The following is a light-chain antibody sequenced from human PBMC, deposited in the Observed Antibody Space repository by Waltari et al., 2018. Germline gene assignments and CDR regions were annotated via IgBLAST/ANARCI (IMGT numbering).Light chain of an antibody. V-gene: IGLV2-23*02. J-gene: IGLJ2*01. CDR1: CGVVGRFCL. CDR3: CSYAVSSTFVV. CDR2: EVC. Sequence: QSGLPQPHSVSGTPGQSNTFSCLGACGVVGRFCLLPWSQQHPGKAPKPMIYEVCKRPAGVSNRCSGPKPGNTAPRTIAELQAEDEADYYCCSYAVSSTFVVFGGGTKLTVL.